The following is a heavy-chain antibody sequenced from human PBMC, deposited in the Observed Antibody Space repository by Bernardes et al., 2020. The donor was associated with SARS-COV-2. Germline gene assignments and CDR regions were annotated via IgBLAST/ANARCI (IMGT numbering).Heavy chain of an antibody. Sequence: SETLSLSCAVSGGSITDYYWSWIRQSPGEGLEWIGEVNESGSTADNPSLESRVTISVDTSKNLFSLKVTPVTAADTAVYYCARGGSPRWGSTSCYSCDSGYWFHPWGQGTLVTVSS. CDR3: ARGGSPRWGSTSCYSCDSGYWFHP. J-gene: IGHJ5*02. CDR2: VNESGST. CDR1: GGSITDYY. D-gene: IGHD2-2*01. V-gene: IGHV4-34*01.